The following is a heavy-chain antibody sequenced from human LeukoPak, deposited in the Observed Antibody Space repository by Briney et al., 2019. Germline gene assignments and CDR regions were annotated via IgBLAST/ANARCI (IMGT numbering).Heavy chain of an antibody. CDR1: GGSISSSSYY. D-gene: IGHD2-8*01. CDR2: IYYSGST. Sequence: KASETLSLTCTVSGGSISSSSYYWGWIRQPPGKGLEWIGSIYYSGSTHYNPSLKSRVTISVDTSKNEFSPKLSSVTAADTAVYYCARNNTLMMYPRGGEDKGFDYWGQGTLVTVSS. V-gene: IGHV4-39*01. CDR3: ARNNTLMMYPRGGEDKGFDY. J-gene: IGHJ4*02.